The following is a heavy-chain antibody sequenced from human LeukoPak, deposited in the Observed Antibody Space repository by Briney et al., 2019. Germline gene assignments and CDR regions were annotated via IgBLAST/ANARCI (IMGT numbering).Heavy chain of an antibody. CDR2: TKSGSGTI. V-gene: IGHV3-48*01. J-gene: IGHJ4*02. CDR3: ARVKTGYSGQAY. D-gene: IGHD3-9*01. CDR1: GFTFSSYG. Sequence: PGGSLRLSCAASGFTFSSYGMNSARHAPGEGLEWGSYTKSGSGTIYYAASVKGRFTITRDKAKNSLYLQLKSLRAEETAVLYCARVKTGYSGQAYWGQGTLVTVPS.